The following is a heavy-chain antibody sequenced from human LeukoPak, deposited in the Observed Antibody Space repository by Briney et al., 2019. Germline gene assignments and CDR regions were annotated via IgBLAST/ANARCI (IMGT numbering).Heavy chain of an antibody. V-gene: IGHV3-30-3*01. CDR1: GFTFSSYA. D-gene: IGHD3-3*01. J-gene: IGHJ4*02. Sequence: PGRPLRLSCAASGFTFSSYAMHWVRQAPGKGLEWVAVISYDGSNKYYADSWKGRFTNSRANSKNTPYLQMNSLRAEDTAVYYCAREIFLAGLTCFDYWGEGTLVTASS. CDR2: ISYDGSNK. CDR3: AREIFLAGLTCFDY.